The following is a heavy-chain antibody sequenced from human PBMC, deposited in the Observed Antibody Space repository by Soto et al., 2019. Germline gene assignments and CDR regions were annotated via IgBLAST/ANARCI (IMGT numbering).Heavy chain of an antibody. V-gene: IGHV3-33*01. CDR3: ARDQRVSGLFDY. D-gene: IGHD6-19*01. Sequence: QVQLVESGGGVVQPGRFLRVSCAASGFTFSNYGMHWVRQAPGKGLEWVAVIWYDGSNQYYADSVKGRFTISRDNSKNTLYLQMISLRVEDTAVYYCARDQRVSGLFDYWGQGTLVTVSS. CDR1: GFTFSNYG. J-gene: IGHJ4*02. CDR2: IWYDGSNQ.